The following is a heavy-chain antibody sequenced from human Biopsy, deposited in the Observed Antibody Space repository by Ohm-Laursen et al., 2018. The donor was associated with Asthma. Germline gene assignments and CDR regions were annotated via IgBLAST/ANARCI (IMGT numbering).Heavy chain of an antibody. CDR2: VYWTGST. Sequence: GTLSLTCSVYGGSISSFYWSWIRQSPEKGLEWMGYVYWTGSTNYNPSLKSRITMSVDTSKNRMFLELTSVTAADTAVYYCARVSQGELYCGGDCYSGSDYWGQGTLVTVSS. J-gene: IGHJ4*02. CDR1: GGSISSFY. D-gene: IGHD2-21*01. V-gene: IGHV4-59*01. CDR3: ARVSQGELYCGGDCYSGSDY.